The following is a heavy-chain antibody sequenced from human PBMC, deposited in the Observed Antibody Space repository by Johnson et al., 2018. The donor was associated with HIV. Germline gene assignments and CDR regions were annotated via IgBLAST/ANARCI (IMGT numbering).Heavy chain of an antibody. CDR2: INTSGTTV. Sequence: QMLLVESGGGLVKPGGSLRLSCVASGFSFGDCYMSWIRQAPGKGLEWISDINTSGTTVHYSDSVKGRFAISRDNAKNSLYLQMSSLRAEDTAVYYCAREFRYSSSPAHYAVDIWGQGTMVTVSS. J-gene: IGHJ3*02. CDR1: GFSFGDCY. D-gene: IGHD6-6*01. CDR3: AREFRYSSSPAHYAVDI. V-gene: IGHV3-11*01.